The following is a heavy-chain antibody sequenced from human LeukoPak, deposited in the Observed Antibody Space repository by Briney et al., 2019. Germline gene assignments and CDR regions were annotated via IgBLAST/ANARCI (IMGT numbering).Heavy chain of an antibody. V-gene: IGHV3-21*01. CDR3: ARDPYSGNYGAYYYYYMDV. CDR2: ITSGSSYI. CDR1: GFTLSSYE. Sequence: GGSLRLSCAASGFTLSSYEMNWVRQAPGQRLEWVSSITSGSSYIYYADSVKGRFTISRDNAKSSLYLQMDSLRAEDTAVYYCARDPYSGNYGAYYYYYMDVWGKGTTVTISS. D-gene: IGHD1-26*01. J-gene: IGHJ6*03.